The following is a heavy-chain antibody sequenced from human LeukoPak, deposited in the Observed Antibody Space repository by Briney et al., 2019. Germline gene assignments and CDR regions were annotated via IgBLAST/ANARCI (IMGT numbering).Heavy chain of an antibody. J-gene: IGHJ4*02. V-gene: IGHV5-51*01. CDR3: VRLAKYNWNYGSPLDY. D-gene: IGHD1-7*01. CDR2: IYPGDSDT. CDR1: GYSFTSYW. Sequence: GESLKISCKGSGYSFTSYWIGWVRQMPGKGLEWMGIIYPGDSDTRYSPSFQGQVTISADKSISTAYLQWSSLKASDTAMYYRVRLAKYNWNYGSPLDYWGQGTLVTVSS.